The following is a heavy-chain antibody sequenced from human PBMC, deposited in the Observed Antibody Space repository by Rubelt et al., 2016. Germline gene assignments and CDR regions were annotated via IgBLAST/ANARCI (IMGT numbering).Heavy chain of an antibody. J-gene: IGHJ3*02. CDR1: GVSISNGGYY. Sequence: QVQLQESGPGLVKPSQTLSLACTVSGVSISNGGYYWGWVRQPPGKGLEWIGGTYFGGSAQYHPSLKSRVSICVDTSKNQFSLKLTSVTAADTAVYYCGQGLYDAFDMWGQGKMVSVSS. D-gene: IGHD2-15*01. V-gene: IGHV4-39*01. CDR3: GQGLYDAFDM. CDR2: TYFGGSA.